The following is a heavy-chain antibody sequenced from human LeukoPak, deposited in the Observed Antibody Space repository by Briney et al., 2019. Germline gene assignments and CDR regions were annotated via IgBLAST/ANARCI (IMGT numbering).Heavy chain of an antibody. D-gene: IGHD5/OR15-5a*01. CDR1: GGSITSHC. CDR3: ARGALRDFYASFYMDI. Sequence: SETLSLTCTVSGGSITSHCWIWIRQSPEKGLEWIGDISSSGSTGYNPSLRRRVTISVDTSTNRFFLSLSSVTAADTAVYYCARGALRDFYASFYMDIWGKGTTVTVSS. V-gene: IGHV4-59*11. J-gene: IGHJ6*03. CDR2: ISSSGST.